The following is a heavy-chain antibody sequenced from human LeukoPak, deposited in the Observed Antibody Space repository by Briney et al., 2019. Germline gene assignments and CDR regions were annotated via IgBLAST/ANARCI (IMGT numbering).Heavy chain of an antibody. CDR3: ARLLFYHDTSGYRPFDV. CDR1: GFTFSSYE. J-gene: IGHJ3*01. Sequence: GGSLRLSCTASGFTFSSYEMNWVRQAPGKGLEWISYISNGDGTIKYADSVKGRFTISRDNAQNSLYLQMNSLRAEDTAVYYCARLLFYHDTSGYRPFDVWGQGTMVTVSS. D-gene: IGHD3-22*01. V-gene: IGHV3-48*03. CDR2: ISNGDGTI.